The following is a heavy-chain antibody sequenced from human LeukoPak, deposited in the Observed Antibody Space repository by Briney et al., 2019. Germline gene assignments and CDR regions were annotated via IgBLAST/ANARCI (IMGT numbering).Heavy chain of an antibody. Sequence: PSETLSLTCTVSGGSISSYYWSWVRQPAGKALEWIGRIYTSGTTSYNPSLKSRVTISVDTSKNHFSLKLTSVTAADTAVYYCARGDTVTGTFGYWGQGALVTVSS. CDR3: ARGDTVTGTFGY. J-gene: IGHJ4*02. CDR1: GGSISSYY. CDR2: IYTSGTT. D-gene: IGHD6-19*01. V-gene: IGHV4-4*07.